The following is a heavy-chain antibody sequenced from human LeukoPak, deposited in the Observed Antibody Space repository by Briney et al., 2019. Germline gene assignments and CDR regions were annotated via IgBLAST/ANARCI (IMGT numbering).Heavy chain of an antibody. CDR3: ARANSKLYYYYGMDA. CDR1: GFTFSSYS. D-gene: IGHD1-20*01. V-gene: IGHV3-48*04. Sequence: GGSLRLSCAASGFTFSSYSINWVRQAPGKGLEWVSYISSSSNTIYYADSVKGRFTISRDNAKNSLYLQMNSLRAEDTAVYYCARANSKLYYYYGMDAWGQGTTVTVSS. CDR2: ISSSSNTI. J-gene: IGHJ6*02.